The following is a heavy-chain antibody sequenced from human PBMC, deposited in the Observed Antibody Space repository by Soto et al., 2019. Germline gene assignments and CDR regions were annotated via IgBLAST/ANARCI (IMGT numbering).Heavy chain of an antibody. V-gene: IGHV3-48*04. J-gene: IGHJ2*01. CDR1: GFRFSSYS. CDR3: AVGIAVARGYFDL. Sequence: EVQLVESGGGLVQPGGSLRLSCAASGFRFSSYSMNLVRQAPGKGPEWVSYIDHSSSSVRYVDSVEGRFTISRDNAKDSLSLQMNSLRVEDTAMYYCAVGIAVARGYFDLWGRGTLVTVSS. D-gene: IGHD6-19*01. CDR2: IDHSSSSV.